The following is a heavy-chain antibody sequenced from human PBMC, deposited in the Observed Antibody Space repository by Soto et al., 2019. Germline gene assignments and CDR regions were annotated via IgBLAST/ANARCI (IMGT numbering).Heavy chain of an antibody. J-gene: IGHJ6*02. CDR2: IMKDGSQK. CDR1: GFTPSSYW. Sequence: GSLTLSSAVSGFTPSSYWMSWDRQAPGNVREWVANIMKDGSQKYYVDSVKGRFTNSRDNAKNSLYLQMNSLRAEDTAVYYCARILCSSTSCYDYYYGMDVWGQGTTVTVSS. V-gene: IGHV3-7*03. D-gene: IGHD2-2*01. CDR3: ARILCSSTSCYDYYYGMDV.